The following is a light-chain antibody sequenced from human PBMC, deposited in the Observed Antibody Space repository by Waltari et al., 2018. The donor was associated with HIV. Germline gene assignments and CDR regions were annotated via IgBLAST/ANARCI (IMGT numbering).Light chain of an antibody. CDR2: WAS. Sequence: DIILTQSPDSLAVSLGDRATIHCKSSHGVLSWPQNKNFLAWYQQKPGQPPKLLIYWASTRESGVPARFSGSGSGTDFSLTISSLQAEDVAVYYCQQYNKWPYAFGQGTTLEIK. CDR3: QQYNKWPYA. J-gene: IGKJ2*01. V-gene: IGKV4-1*01. CDR1: HGVLSWPQNKNF.